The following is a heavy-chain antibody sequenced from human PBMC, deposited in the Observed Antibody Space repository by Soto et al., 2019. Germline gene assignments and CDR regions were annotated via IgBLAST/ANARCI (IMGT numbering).Heavy chain of an antibody. CDR2: ISGSGGST. CDR3: AKDPHYYDSSGYWV. Sequence: EVQLLESGGGLVQPGGSLRLSCAASGFTFSSYAMSWVRQAPGKGLEWVSAISGSGGSTYYADSVKGRFTISRDNSKNTLYLQMNSLRAEDTAVYYCAKDPHYYDSSGYWVWGQGTLVTVS. J-gene: IGHJ4*02. CDR1: GFTFSSYA. V-gene: IGHV3-23*01. D-gene: IGHD3-22*01.